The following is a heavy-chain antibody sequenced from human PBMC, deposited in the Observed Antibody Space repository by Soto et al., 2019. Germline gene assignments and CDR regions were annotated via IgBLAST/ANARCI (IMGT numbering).Heavy chain of an antibody. D-gene: IGHD3-16*01. CDR3: ARDLLQMLSHKHYYYYLHV. V-gene: IGHV3-11*01. CDR1: GFSFSDYS. J-gene: IGHJ6*03. CDR2: ISNTAITD. Sequence: QVQLVESGGALVKPGGSLRLSCVASGFSFSDYSMTWMRQAPGGGLDFVAFISNTAITDYYADSVKGRFTISRDNARNSVYLQMVSLRAEDAAVYYCARDLLQMLSHKHYYYYLHVWATGTTVTVSS.